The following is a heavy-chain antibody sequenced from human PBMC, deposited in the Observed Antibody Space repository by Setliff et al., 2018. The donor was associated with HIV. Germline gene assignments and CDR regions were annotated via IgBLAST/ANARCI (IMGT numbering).Heavy chain of an antibody. Sequence: SLRLSCAATGFTFRNFAMNWVRQAPGKGLDWISVVSGSGDTTYYADSVKGRFTISRDNSKNTLYLQMNSLRAEDTAVYYCAKGGSSRDYFYYMDVWGKGTTVTVSS. D-gene: IGHD6-6*01. CDR1: GFTFRNFA. CDR3: AKGGSSRDYFYYMDV. CDR2: VSGSGDTT. J-gene: IGHJ6*03. V-gene: IGHV3-23*01.